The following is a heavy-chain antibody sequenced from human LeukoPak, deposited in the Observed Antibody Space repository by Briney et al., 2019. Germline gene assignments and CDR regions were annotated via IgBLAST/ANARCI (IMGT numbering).Heavy chain of an antibody. Sequence: GGSLRLSCTVSGFTFSTYGMSWVRQAPGKGLEWVSAISGSGGSTYYADSVKGRFTISRDNSKNTLYLQMNSLRAEDTAVYYCAKGAEQQLVTSFDYWGQGTLVTVSS. CDR2: ISGSGGST. D-gene: IGHD6-13*01. J-gene: IGHJ4*02. V-gene: IGHV3-23*01. CDR1: GFTFSTYG. CDR3: AKGAEQQLVTSFDY.